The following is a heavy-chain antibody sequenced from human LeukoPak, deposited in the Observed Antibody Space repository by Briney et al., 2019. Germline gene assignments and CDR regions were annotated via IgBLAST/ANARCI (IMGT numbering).Heavy chain of an antibody. Sequence: PGGSLRLSCAASGFTFSSYGMHWVRQAPGKGLEWVAVISYDGSNKYYADSVKGRFTISRDNSKNTLYLQMNSLRAEDTAVYYCARDPRSSGYYPDYWGQGTLVTVSS. CDR1: GFTFSSYG. V-gene: IGHV3-30*03. D-gene: IGHD3-22*01. CDR3: ARDPRSSGYYPDY. CDR2: ISYDGSNK. J-gene: IGHJ4*02.